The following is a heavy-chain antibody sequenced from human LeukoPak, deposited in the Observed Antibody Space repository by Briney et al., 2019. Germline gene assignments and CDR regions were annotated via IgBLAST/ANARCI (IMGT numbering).Heavy chain of an antibody. CDR3: TRPGSGNSWAFDY. D-gene: IGHD4-23*01. V-gene: IGHV3-73*01. J-gene: IGHJ4*02. Sequence: GGPLRLSCAASGFTFSGSAMHWVRQASGKGLEWVGRIRSKANSYATAYAASVKGRFTISRDDSKNTAYLQMNSLKTEDTAVYYCTRPGSGNSWAFDYWGQGSLVTVSS. CDR1: GFTFSGSA. CDR2: IRSKANSYAT.